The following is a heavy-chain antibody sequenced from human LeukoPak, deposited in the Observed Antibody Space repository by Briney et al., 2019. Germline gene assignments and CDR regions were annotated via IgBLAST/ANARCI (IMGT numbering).Heavy chain of an antibody. CDR1: GGSVTSGTYH. D-gene: IGHD3-16*01. Sequence: PSETLSLTCSVSGGSVTSGTYHWGWIRQPPGKGLEWIVSVYFDGGTHYNPSPQSRVTITVDTSRNQFSLRLSSVTAADTALYYCARDHYYDGRGRFDPWGQGTLVTVSS. CDR3: ARDHYYDGRGRFDP. J-gene: IGHJ5*02. V-gene: IGHV4-39*07. CDR2: VYFDGGT.